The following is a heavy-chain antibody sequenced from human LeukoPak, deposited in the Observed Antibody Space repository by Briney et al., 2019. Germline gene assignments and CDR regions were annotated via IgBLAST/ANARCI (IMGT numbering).Heavy chain of an antibody. CDR2: ISSSSTYI. D-gene: IGHD4-17*01. V-gene: IGHV3-21*01. J-gene: IGHJ5*02. CDR3: ARVTRSPFGWFDP. CDR1: GFTFGAYS. Sequence: GGSLRLSCAASGFTFGAYSMNWVRQAPGKGLEWISSISSSSTYIYYADSVKGRFTISRDNAKNSLYLQMSSLRAEDTGVYYCARVTRSPFGWFDPWGQGTLVTVSS.